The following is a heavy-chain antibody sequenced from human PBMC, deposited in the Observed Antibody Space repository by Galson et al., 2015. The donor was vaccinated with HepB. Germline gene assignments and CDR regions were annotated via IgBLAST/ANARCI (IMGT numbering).Heavy chain of an antibody. CDR1: GFTFSSYG. V-gene: IGHV3-30*18. CDR3: AKQYLIRDLPAFDY. J-gene: IGHJ4*02. Sequence: SLRLSCAASGFTFSSYGMHWVRQAPGKGLERVASISYDGSNKYYVDSVKGRFTISRDKTKNTLFLQMNSLRAEDTAVYYCAKQYLIRDLPAFDYWGQGTQVTVSS. D-gene: IGHD2-2*02. CDR2: ISYDGSNK.